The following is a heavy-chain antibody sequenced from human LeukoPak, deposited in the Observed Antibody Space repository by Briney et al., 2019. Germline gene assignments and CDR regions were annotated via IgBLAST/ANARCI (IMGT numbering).Heavy chain of an antibody. D-gene: IGHD2-21*02. CDR2: IYYSGST. Sequence: SETLSLTCTVSGGSISSYYWSWIRQPPGKGLEWIGYIYYSGSTNYNPSLKSRVTISVDTSKNQFSLKLSSVTAADTAVYYCARSYCGGDCSPPNWLDPWGQGTLVTVSS. CDR3: ARSYCGGDCSPPNWLDP. CDR1: GGSISSYY. J-gene: IGHJ5*02. V-gene: IGHV4-59*01.